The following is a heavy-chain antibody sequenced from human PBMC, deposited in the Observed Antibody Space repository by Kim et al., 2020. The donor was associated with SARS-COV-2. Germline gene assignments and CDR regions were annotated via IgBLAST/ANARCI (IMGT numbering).Heavy chain of an antibody. V-gene: IGHV3-23*01. Sequence: GGSLRLSCAASGFTFRTYAMTWVRQAPGKGLEWVSTISGSGGGTTYADSVRGRFIVSRDNSENTLYLQMNSLRADDTAVYYCAKDATRNYDSGSYYDYWGQGTLVTVSS. CDR3: AKDATRNYDSGSYYDY. J-gene: IGHJ4*02. CDR1: GFTFRTYA. D-gene: IGHD3-10*01. CDR2: ISGSGGGT.